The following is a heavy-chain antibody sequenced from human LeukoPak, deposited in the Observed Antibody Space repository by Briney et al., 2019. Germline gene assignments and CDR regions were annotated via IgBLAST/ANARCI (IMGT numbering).Heavy chain of an antibody. J-gene: IGHJ4*02. D-gene: IGHD2-8*01. CDR2: ISSSSSSI. CDR3: AKERYCTNGVCYSGGY. Sequence: PGGSLRLSCAASGFTFSSYSMTWVRQAPGKGLEWVSYISSSSSSIYYADSMKGRFTISRDNSKNTLYLQMNSLRAEDTAVYYCAKERYCTNGVCYSGGYWGQGTLVTVSS. V-gene: IGHV3-48*01. CDR1: GFTFSSYS.